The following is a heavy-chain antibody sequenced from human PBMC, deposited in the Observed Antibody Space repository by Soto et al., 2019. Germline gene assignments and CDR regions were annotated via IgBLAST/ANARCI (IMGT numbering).Heavy chain of an antibody. CDR2: ILNDGRKN. V-gene: IGHV3-33*01. J-gene: IGHJ4*02. D-gene: IGHD1-26*01. CDR1: GFIFSSHG. CDR3: ARDYWRGMGANTYYFDN. Sequence: QVQLVESGGGVVQPGRSLRLSCAASGFIFSSHGMHWVRQAPGKGLEWVAAILNDGRKNYYTDSVKGRFTISRDNSKNTMYLQMNSLRTEDTAVYYCARDYWRGMGANTYYFDNWGQGTLVTVSS.